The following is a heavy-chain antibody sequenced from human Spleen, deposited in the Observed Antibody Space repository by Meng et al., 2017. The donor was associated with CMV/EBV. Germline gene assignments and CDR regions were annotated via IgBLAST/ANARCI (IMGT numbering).Heavy chain of an antibody. Sequence: SETLSLTCTVSGDSISDYYWSWIRQPPGKGLEWIGYIYYSGSTIYNPSFKSRVTISIDTSKKQFSLELKSVTAADTAVYFCARTTITVFGVVRLNWFGPWGQGTLVTVSS. V-gene: IGHV4-59*01. CDR3: ARTTITVFGVVRLNWFGP. J-gene: IGHJ5*02. D-gene: IGHD3-3*01. CDR1: GDSISDYY. CDR2: IYYSGST.